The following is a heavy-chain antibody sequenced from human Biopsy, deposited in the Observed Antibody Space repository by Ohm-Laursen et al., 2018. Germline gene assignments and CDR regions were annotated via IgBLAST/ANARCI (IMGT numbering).Heavy chain of an antibody. J-gene: IGHJ4*02. Sequence: SLRLSCAASGFTFSSYPINWVRQAPGKGLEWVSSITRDGFYMFYADSVKGRLTISRDYAKNLVSLEMNSLRVEDTAVYYCARGGADFHGTDSWGQGTLVSVSS. V-gene: IGHV3-21*06. CDR3: ARGGADFHGTDS. CDR1: GFTFSSYP. CDR2: ITRDGFYM. D-gene: IGHD3-3*01.